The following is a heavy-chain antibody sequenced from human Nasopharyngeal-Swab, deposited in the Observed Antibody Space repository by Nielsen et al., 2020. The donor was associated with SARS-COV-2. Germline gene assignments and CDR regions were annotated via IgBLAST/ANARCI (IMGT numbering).Heavy chain of an antibody. V-gene: IGHV3-74*01. CDR3: ARDYYDYVWGSYRYLGYFDY. CDR2: INSDGSST. Sequence: PEVGLVCVSRINSDGSSTTYADSVKGRFTISRDNAKNTLYLQMNSLRAEDTAVYYCARDYYDYVWGSYRYLGYFDYWGQGTLVTVSS. D-gene: IGHD3-16*02. J-gene: IGHJ4*02.